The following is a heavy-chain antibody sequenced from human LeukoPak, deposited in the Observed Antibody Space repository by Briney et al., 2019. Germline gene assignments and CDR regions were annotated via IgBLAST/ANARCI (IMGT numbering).Heavy chain of an antibody. J-gene: IGHJ5*02. CDR3: ARQDDQDHGDPNWFDP. CDR1: SDTFSSGSFY. Sequence: SETLSLTCTASSDTFSSGSFYWGWIRQSPGKGLEWIVSSHYSGRTYYDPTPKRRVTISVDTYKSQFSLRLTYETAADTSVYYCARQDDQDHGDPNWFDPWGHGTLVTVSS. CDR2: SHYSGRT. V-gene: IGHV4-39*01. D-gene: IGHD4-17*01.